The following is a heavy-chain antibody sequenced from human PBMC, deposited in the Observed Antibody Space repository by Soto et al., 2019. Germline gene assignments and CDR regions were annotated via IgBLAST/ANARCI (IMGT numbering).Heavy chain of an antibody. V-gene: IGHV3-7*01. CDR2: IKHDGREK. CDR1: GFTFNSYW. Sequence: PGGSLRLSCAASGFTFNSYWMSWVRQAPGRGLEWVANIKHDGREKYYVDSVKGRFTISRDNAKNSLYLQMNSLRAEDTAVYYWARSLGWRDAFDIWGQGTMVTVSS. J-gene: IGHJ3*02. D-gene: IGHD3-3*01. CDR3: ARSLGWRDAFDI.